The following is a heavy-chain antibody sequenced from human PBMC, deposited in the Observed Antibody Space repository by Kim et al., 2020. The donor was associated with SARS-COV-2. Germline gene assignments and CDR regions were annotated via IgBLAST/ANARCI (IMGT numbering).Heavy chain of an antibody. V-gene: IGHV1-69*13. J-gene: IGHJ6*02. D-gene: IGHD3-10*01. CDR1: GGTFSSYA. CDR3: ARDQSTMVRGEDYYGMDV. Sequence: SVKVSCKASGGTFSSYAISWVRQAPGQGLEWMGGIIPIFGTANYAQKFQGRVTITADESTSTAYMELSSLRSEDTAVYYCARDQSTMVRGEDYYGMDVWGQGTTVTVSS. CDR2: IIPIFGTA.